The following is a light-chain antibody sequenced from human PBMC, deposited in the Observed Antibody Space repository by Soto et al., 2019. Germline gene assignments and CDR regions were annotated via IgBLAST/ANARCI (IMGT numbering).Light chain of an antibody. Sequence: SYELTQPLSVSVALGQTARIICGGNNIGSKNVHWYQQKPGQAPVLVIYRDSNRPSGIPERFSGSNSGNTATLTISRAQAGDEADYYCQVWDSSVVFGGGTKLHRP. CDR2: RDS. J-gene: IGLJ2*01. V-gene: IGLV3-9*01. CDR1: NIGSKN. CDR3: QVWDSSVV.